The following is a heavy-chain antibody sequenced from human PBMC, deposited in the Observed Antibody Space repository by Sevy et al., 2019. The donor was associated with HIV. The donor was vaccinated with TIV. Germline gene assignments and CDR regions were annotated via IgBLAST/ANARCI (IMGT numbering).Heavy chain of an antibody. D-gene: IGHD1-26*01. J-gene: IGHJ6*02. CDR2: ISHDGINE. Sequence: GGSLRLSCIGSGFSFSYYGIHWVRQSPGKGLDWVALISHDGINEYYADSVKGRFTISRDNSKNTVYLEMNSLRNEDTDTYFCANAYSGSYSHSYLYALDVWGQGTTVTVSS. CDR3: ANAYSGSYSHSYLYALDV. V-gene: IGHV3-30*18. CDR1: GFSFSYYG.